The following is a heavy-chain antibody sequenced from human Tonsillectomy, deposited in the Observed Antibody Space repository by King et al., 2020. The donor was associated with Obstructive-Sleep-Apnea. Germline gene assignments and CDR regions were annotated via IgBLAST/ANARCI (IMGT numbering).Heavy chain of an antibody. CDR1: GYTFTSYG. V-gene: IGHV1-18*04. D-gene: IGHD2-15*01. Sequence: VQLVESGAEVKKPGASVKVSCKASGYTFTSYGISWVRQAPGQGLEWMGWISAYNGNTNYAQKLQGRVTMTTDTSTSTAYMELRSLRSDDTAVYYCARGEVQLVAATVYYYYGMDVWGQGTTVTVSS. CDR2: ISAYNGNT. J-gene: IGHJ6*02. CDR3: ARGEVQLVAATVYYYYGMDV.